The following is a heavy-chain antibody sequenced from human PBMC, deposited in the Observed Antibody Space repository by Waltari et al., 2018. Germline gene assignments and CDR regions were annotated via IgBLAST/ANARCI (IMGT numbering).Heavy chain of an antibody. CDR2: LYYSGST. CDR3: ARRLINPAPQGVHYYFDY. Sequence: QVQLQESGPGLVKPSQTLSLTCTVSGGSISSGGYYWSWIRQHPGKGLEWIGYLYYSGSTYYNPSLKSRVTISVDTSKNQFSLKLSSVTAADTAVYYCARRLINPAPQGVHYYFDYWGQGTLVTVSS. D-gene: IGHD1-1*01. V-gene: IGHV4-31*03. J-gene: IGHJ4*02. CDR1: GGSISSGGYY.